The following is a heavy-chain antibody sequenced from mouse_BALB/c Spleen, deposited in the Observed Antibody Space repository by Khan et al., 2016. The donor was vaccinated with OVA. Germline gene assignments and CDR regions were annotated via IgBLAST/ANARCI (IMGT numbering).Heavy chain of an antibody. CDR1: GFTFSRYT. Sequence: EVKVVESGGDLVKPGGSLKLSCAASGFTFSRYTMSWVRQTPEKRLEWVATISSGGTYTYYVDSVEGRFTLSRDNAKNTLYLEMTSLKSEDTAIFYCTLGECYYGIPYAIDFWGPGTSVTVSA. CDR3: TLGECYYGIPYAIDF. V-gene: IGHV5-6-4*01. D-gene: IGHD2-1*01. J-gene: IGHJ4*01. CDR2: ISSGGTYT.